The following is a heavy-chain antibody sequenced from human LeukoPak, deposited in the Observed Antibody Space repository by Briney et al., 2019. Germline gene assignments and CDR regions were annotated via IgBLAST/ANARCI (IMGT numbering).Heavy chain of an antibody. CDR1: GFTFSSYS. J-gene: IGHJ4*02. Sequence: PGGSLRLSCAASGFTFSSYSMNWVRQAPGKGLEWVSSISSSSSYIYYADSVKGRFTISRDNAKNSLYLQMNSLRAEDTAVYYCARIRAQYYDFWSGGLDYWGQGTLVTVSS. D-gene: IGHD3-3*01. V-gene: IGHV3-21*01. CDR3: ARIRAQYYDFWSGGLDY. CDR2: ISSSSSYI.